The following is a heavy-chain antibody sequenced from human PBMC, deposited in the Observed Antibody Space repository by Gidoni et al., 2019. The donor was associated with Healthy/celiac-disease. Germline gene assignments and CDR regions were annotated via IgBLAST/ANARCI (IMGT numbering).Heavy chain of an antibody. CDR1: GFTFNSYW. D-gene: IGHD3-16*02. CDR3: ARDSNYDYVWGSYRYYYYGMDV. Sequence: VQLVASGGGLVQPGGSLRVSCAASGFTFNSYWMHWVRQAPGKGLVWVSRINSDGSSTSYADSVKGRFTIARDNAKNTLYLQMNSLRAEDTAVYYCARDSNYDYVWGSYRYYYYGMDVWGQGTTVTVSS. J-gene: IGHJ6*02. CDR2: INSDGSST. V-gene: IGHV3-74*01.